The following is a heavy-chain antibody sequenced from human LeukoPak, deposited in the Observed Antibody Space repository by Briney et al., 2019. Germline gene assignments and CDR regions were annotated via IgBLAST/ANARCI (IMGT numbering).Heavy chain of an antibody. D-gene: IGHD3-10*01. CDR3: ARSGFTMVRGTLDV. Sequence: ASEKVSCKASGYTFTSYGISWVRQAPGQGLEWMGWIIGYNGNTNYAQKLQGRVTMTTETSTSTAYMELRSLRSDDTAVYYCARSGFTMVRGTLDVWGQGTTVTVSS. CDR2: IIGYNGNT. J-gene: IGHJ6*02. V-gene: IGHV1-18*01. CDR1: GYTFTSYG.